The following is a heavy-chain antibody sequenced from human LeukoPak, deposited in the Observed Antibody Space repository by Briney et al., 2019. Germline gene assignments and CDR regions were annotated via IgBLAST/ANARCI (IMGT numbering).Heavy chain of an antibody. CDR1: GGSISSSSYY. CDR2: IYYSGST. J-gene: IGHJ4*02. CDR3: ARRGSSGYGPYYFDY. Sequence: SETLSLTCTVSGGSISSSSYYWGWIRPPPGKGLEWIGIIYYSGSTYYNPSLKSRVTISVDTSKNQFSLKLSSVTAADTAVYYCARRGSSGYGPYYFDYWGQGTLVTVSS. D-gene: IGHD3-22*01. V-gene: IGHV4-39*01.